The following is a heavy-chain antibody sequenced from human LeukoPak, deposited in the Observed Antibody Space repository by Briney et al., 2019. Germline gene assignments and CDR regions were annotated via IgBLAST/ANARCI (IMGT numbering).Heavy chain of an antibody. D-gene: IGHD2-15*01. CDR2: INPNSGGT. J-gene: IGHJ6*02. Sequence: ASVKVSCKASGYTFTGYYMHWVRQAPGQGLEWMGWINPNSGGTNYAQKFQGWVTMTRDTSISTAYMELSRLRSDDTAVYYCARVPRGSGPGSYGMDVWGQGTTVTVSS. CDR1: GYTFTGYY. V-gene: IGHV1-2*04. CDR3: ARVPRGSGPGSYGMDV.